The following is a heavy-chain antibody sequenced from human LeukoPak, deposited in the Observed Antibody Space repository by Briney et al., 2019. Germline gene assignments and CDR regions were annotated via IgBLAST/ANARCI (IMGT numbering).Heavy chain of an antibody. J-gene: IGHJ4*02. CDR2: ITGNGGTT. V-gene: IGHV3-23*01. Sequence: SGGSLRLSCVASGFTFSGYAMSWVRQVPGKGLNWVTAITGNGGTTYYADSVKGRFAISRDNSKNTLYLQMNSLRAEDTAVYYCARRDYYDSSGYLPLFDYWGQGTLVTVSS. D-gene: IGHD3-22*01. CDR3: ARRDYYDSSGYLPLFDY. CDR1: GFTFSGYA.